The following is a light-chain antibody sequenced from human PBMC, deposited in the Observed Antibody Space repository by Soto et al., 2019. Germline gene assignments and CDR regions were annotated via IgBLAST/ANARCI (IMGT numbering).Light chain of an antibody. V-gene: IGKV3-20*01. CDR2: GAS. CDR3: QHYSSQT. J-gene: IGKJ1*01. Sequence: EVMMTQSPATLSLSKGERATVSCRASQSVSNYLAWYQQRPGQAPRLLIYGASSRATGIPDRFSGSGSGTDFTLTISRLEPEDSAVYFCQHYSSQTFGQGTKVDIK. CDR1: QSVSNY.